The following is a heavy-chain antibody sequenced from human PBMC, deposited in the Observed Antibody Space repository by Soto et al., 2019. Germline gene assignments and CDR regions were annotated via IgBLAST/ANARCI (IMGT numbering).Heavy chain of an antibody. J-gene: IGHJ4*02. D-gene: IGHD1-7*01. Sequence: SETLSLTCAVYGGSFSGYYWSWIRQPPGKGLEWIGEINHSGSTNYNPSLKSRVTISVDTSKNQFSLKLSSVTAADTAVYYCARGKFQPWNYAYWGQGTLVTVSS. CDR3: ARGKFQPWNYAY. V-gene: IGHV4-34*01. CDR1: GGSFSGYY. CDR2: INHSGST.